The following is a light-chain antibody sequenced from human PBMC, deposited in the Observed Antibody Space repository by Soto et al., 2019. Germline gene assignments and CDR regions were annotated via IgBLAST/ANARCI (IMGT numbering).Light chain of an antibody. Sequence: NFMLTQPHSVSESPGKTVTISCTRSSGSIGSNSVQWYRQRPGSAPTLVIYEDDQRPPGVPNRFAGSIDRSSNSASLTIAGLQTEDEADYYCQSYDTNTVVFGGGTKVTVL. CDR2: EDD. CDR1: SGSIGSNS. J-gene: IGLJ2*01. V-gene: IGLV6-57*04. CDR3: QSYDTNTVV.